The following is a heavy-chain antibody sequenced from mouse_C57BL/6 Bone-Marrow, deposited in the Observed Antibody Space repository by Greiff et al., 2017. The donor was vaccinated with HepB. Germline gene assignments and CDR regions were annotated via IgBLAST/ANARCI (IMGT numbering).Heavy chain of an antibody. CDR3: ARETYCSSRPYAMDY. CDR2: ISDGGSYT. J-gene: IGHJ4*01. D-gene: IGHD1-1*01. CDR1: GFTFSSYA. V-gene: IGHV5-4*01. Sequence: EVQLVESGGGLVKPGGSLKLSCAASGFTFSSYAMSWVCQTTEKRLEWVATISDGGSYTYYPDNIKGRITISRDNAKNNTYLQMSHLKSEDTAMYYCARETYCSSRPYAMDYWGQGTSVTVSS.